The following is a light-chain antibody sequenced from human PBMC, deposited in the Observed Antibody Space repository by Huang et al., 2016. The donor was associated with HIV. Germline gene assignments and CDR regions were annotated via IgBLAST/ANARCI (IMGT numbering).Light chain of an antibody. CDR1: QTIGTY. Sequence: EVVLTQSPPTLSLFPGETATLSCRASQTIGTYVAWYQQRPGQGPRLLIYDGSNRAAGVPARISGAGSGTTFTLSISGLESEDFGVYYCQQRRAWPLTFGGGTKV. V-gene: IGKV3-11*01. CDR3: QQRRAWPLT. CDR2: DGS. J-gene: IGKJ4*01.